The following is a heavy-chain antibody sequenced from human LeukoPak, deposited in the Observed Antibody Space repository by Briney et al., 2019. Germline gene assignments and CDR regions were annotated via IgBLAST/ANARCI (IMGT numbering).Heavy chain of an antibody. Sequence: GGSLRLSCAASGFTFSTYWMTWVRQAPGKGLDWVANIKPDGSQIYYVDSVKGRFTISRDNAKNSLYLQMNSLRAEDTAVYYCARDLARGYYDSSGPYGYWGQGTLVTVSS. D-gene: IGHD3-22*01. V-gene: IGHV3-7*03. CDR2: IKPDGSQI. CDR3: ARDLARGYYDSSGPYGY. J-gene: IGHJ4*02. CDR1: GFTFSTYW.